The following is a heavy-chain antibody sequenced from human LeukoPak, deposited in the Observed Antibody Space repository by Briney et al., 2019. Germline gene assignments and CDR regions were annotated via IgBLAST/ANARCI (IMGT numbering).Heavy chain of an antibody. D-gene: IGHD5-12*01. J-gene: IGHJ4*02. CDR1: GFTFSIYG. CDR2: IQYDGSNK. Sequence: GGSLRLSCAASGFTFSIYGLHWVRQAPGKGLEWVAFIQYDGSNKYYADSVKGRFTISRDNSKNTLYLQINSLRAEDTAVYYCARGGYSGNDGLWGQGTLVTVSS. CDR3: ARGGYSGNDGL. V-gene: IGHV3-30*02.